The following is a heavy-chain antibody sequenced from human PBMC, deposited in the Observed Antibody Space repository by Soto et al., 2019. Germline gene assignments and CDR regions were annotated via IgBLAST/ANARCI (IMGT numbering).Heavy chain of an antibody. CDR1: GFTFSSYG. CDR2: IWYDGSNK. V-gene: IGHV3-33*01. D-gene: IGHD2-2*01. CDR3: ARESAAAPDY. J-gene: IGHJ4*01. Sequence: QVQLVESGGGVVQPGRSLRLSCAASGFTFSSYGMHWVRQAPGKGLEWVAVIWYDGSNKYYADSVKGRFTISRDNSKNTLYLQMNSLRAEDTAVYYCARESAAAPDYWGHGTLVTVSS.